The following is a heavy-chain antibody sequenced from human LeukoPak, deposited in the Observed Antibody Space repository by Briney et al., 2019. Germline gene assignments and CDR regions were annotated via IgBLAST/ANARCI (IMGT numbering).Heavy chain of an antibody. CDR3: ARGGLDIVAVPAAIPFDY. V-gene: IGHV4-34*01. Sequence: SETLSLTCAVYGGSFSGYYWSWIRQPPGKGLEWIGEINHSGSTNYNPSLKSRVTISVDTSKNQFSLKLSSVTAADTAVYYCARGGLDIVAVPAAIPFDYWGQGTLVTVSS. J-gene: IGHJ4*02. CDR1: GGSFSGYY. CDR2: INHSGST. D-gene: IGHD2-2*03.